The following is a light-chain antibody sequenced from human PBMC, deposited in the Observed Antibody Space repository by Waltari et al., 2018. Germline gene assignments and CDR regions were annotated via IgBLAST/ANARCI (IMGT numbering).Light chain of an antibody. V-gene: IGLV8-61*01. CDR3: LLYMGSGIWV. CDR2: KTN. Sequence: QTVVTHAPSSSVSPGGTVARTRALSSGSPSSSSYASWYQQTPGQAPRTLVYKTNTRSSGVPDRFSGSILGNKAALTITGAQADDESDYYCLLYMGSGIWVFGGGTKLTVL. CDR1: SGSPSSSSY. J-gene: IGLJ3*02.